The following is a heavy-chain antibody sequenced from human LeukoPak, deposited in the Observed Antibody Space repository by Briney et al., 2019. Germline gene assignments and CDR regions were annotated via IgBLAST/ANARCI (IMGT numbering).Heavy chain of an antibody. J-gene: IGHJ4*02. CDR3: ARRGIAARYYFDY. CDR1: GYTFTDYH. Sequence: GASVKVSCKASGYTFTDYHLHWVRQAPGQGLEWMGWINPNSGGTNYAQKLQGRVTMTTDTSTSTAYMELRSLRSDDTAVYYCARRGIAARYYFDYWGQGTLVTVSS. D-gene: IGHD6-13*01. V-gene: IGHV1-2*02. CDR2: INPNSGGT.